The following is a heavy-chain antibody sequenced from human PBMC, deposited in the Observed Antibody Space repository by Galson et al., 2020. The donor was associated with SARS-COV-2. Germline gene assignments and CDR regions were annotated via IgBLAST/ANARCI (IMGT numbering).Heavy chain of an antibody. J-gene: IGHJ4*02. CDR3: AKELPPHCSITTCTNGWVDY. V-gene: IGHV3-23*01. CDR2: ISGSGGST. D-gene: IGHD2-2*01. Sequence: GGSLRLSCAASGFTFSNYAMSWVRQAPGKGLEWVSAISGSGGSTYYADSVKGRFTISRDNSKNTLYLQMSSLRAEDTAVYYCAKELPPHCSITTCTNGWVDYWGQGTLVTVSS. CDR1: GFTFSNYA.